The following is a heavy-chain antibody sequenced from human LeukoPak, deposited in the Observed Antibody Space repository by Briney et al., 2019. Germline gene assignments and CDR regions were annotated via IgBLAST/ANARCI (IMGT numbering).Heavy chain of an antibody. V-gene: IGHV1-46*01. CDR1: GYTFTSYY. J-gene: IGHJ4*02. CDR2: MNPSGGGT. D-gene: IGHD6-25*01. CDR3: ARSPPGYYYFDY. Sequence: ASVKVSCKATGYTFTSYYMHWVRQACGQGLEWMGVMNPSGGGTTYAQKFQGRVTMTRDMSTSTVYMELSSLRSEDTAMYYCARSPPGYYYFDYWGQGTLVTVSS.